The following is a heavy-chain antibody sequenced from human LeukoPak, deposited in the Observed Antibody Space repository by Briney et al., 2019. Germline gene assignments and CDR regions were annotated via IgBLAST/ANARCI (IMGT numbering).Heavy chain of an antibody. D-gene: IGHD6-19*01. CDR3: SRETAVAGADY. Sequence: PGGSLRLSCAVSGFTFSRYEMNWVRQAPGKGLEWVSGISGSGSRTKYADSVKGRFTISRDNAENSLYLQMDSLRADDTAVYYCSRETAVAGADYWGQGTLVTVSS. V-gene: IGHV3-48*03. CDR2: ISGSGSRT. J-gene: IGHJ4*02. CDR1: GFTFSRYE.